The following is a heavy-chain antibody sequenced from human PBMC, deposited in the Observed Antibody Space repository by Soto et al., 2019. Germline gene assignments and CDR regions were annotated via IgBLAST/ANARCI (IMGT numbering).Heavy chain of an antibody. Sequence: LSYGASGFNCRGYARSWIRQTPGKGLEWVSAISRSGGSTSYADSVKGRSTISRDNSKNTLYLQMNSLTAEDTAVYYCAKSATVPASVDYWGQGTLVTGSS. J-gene: IGHJ4*02. CDR3: AKSATVPASVDY. D-gene: IGHD4-4*01. CDR2: ISRSGGST. V-gene: IGHV3-23*01. CDR1: GFNCRGYA.